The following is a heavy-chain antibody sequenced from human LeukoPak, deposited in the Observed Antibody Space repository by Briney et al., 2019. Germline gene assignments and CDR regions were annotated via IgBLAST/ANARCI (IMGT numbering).Heavy chain of an antibody. V-gene: IGHV1-18*01. CDR1: GYTSTSYG. CDR3: ARESPYSYDSSGSRYYYYGMDV. Sequence: ASVKVSCKASGYTSTSYGISWVRQAPGQGLEWMGWISAYNGNTNYAQKLQGRVTMTTDTSTSTAYMELRSLRSDDTAVYYCARESPYSYDSSGSRYYYYGMDVWGQGTTVTVSS. CDR2: ISAYNGNT. D-gene: IGHD3-22*01. J-gene: IGHJ6*02.